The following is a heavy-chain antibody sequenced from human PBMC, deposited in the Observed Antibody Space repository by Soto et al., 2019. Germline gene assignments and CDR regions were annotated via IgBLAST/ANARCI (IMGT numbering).Heavy chain of an antibody. CDR1: DYTFTSYG. CDR3: ASGWFGEFVYYFDY. Sequence: ASVKVSCKASDYTFTSYGISWVRQAPGQGLEWMGWISAYNGNTNYAQKLQGRVTMTTDTSTSTAYMELRSLRSDDTAVYYCASGWFGEFVYYFDYWGQGTLVTISS. J-gene: IGHJ4*02. V-gene: IGHV1-18*01. CDR2: ISAYNGNT. D-gene: IGHD3-10*01.